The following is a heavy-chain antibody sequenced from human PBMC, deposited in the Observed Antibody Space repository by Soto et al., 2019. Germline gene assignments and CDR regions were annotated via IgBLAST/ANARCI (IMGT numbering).Heavy chain of an antibody. D-gene: IGHD3-22*01. V-gene: IGHV1-46*01. CDR2: INPSSGST. CDR1: GYTFTSYA. CDR3: GRGLWKSGSPESSFAS. J-gene: IGHJ4*02. Sequence: ASVKVSCKASGYTFTSYAISWVRQAPGQGLEWMGIINPSSGSTSYAQKFQGRVTMTRDTSTRTVYMELSRLRSEDTAVYYCGRGLWKSGSPESSFASWAKGTRVPVPS.